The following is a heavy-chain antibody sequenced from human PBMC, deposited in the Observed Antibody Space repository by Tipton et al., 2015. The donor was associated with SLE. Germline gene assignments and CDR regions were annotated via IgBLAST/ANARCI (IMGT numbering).Heavy chain of an antibody. J-gene: IGHJ4*02. V-gene: IGHV4-59*01. Sequence: TLSLTCTFSGGAISDYYWNWIRQPPGKGLEWIGNIYYSGSTSYNPFLKSRVTISIDTTKNHFSLKLSSVTAADTAMYYCAGERNGDWSAFGGWGQGILVSFAS. CDR3: AGERNGDWSAFGG. CDR2: IYYSGST. CDR1: GGAISDYY. D-gene: IGHD2-21*01.